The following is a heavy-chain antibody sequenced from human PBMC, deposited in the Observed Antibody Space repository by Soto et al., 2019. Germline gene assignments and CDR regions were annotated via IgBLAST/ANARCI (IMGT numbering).Heavy chain of an antibody. CDR1: GFSFSSLA. CDR2: ISGRGVDT. J-gene: IGHJ4*02. D-gene: IGHD2-21*02. V-gene: IGHV3-23*01. Sequence: VGSLRLSCAASGFSFSSLAMSWVRQAPGKGLEWVASISGRGVDTLYADSVKGRFTISRDNSRNTLYLQVNSLRAEDTAVYYCAKDQTDVTLFDYWGQGTLVTVSS. CDR3: AKDQTDVTLFDY.